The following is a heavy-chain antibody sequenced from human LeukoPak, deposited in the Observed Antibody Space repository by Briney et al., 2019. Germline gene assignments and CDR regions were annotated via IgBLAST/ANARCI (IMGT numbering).Heavy chain of an antibody. V-gene: IGHV3-30-3*01. J-gene: IGHJ4*02. CDR1: AFTFRNYA. CDR3: ARGGVTTMTLRDLWLDY. CDR2: MSYDGSNK. D-gene: IGHD4-17*01. Sequence: GGSLRLSCAASAFTFRNYAMHWVRQAPGKGLEWVALMSYDGSNKFYADSVKGRFTISRDNSKSTLYLQMNSLKAEDTAVYYCARGGVTTMTLRDLWLDYWGQGTLVTVSS.